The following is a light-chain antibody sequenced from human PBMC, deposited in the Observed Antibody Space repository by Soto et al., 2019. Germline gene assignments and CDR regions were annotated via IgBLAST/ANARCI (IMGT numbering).Light chain of an antibody. V-gene: IGKV3-11*01. CDR1: QSVSNS. CDR2: DAS. J-gene: IGKJ2*01. CDR3: QHRSNWPPYT. Sequence: EIVLTQSPATLSLSPGERATLSCRASQSVSNSLAWYQQKRGQAPRLLIYDASNRATGLPARFSGSGSGTDFTLTISSIEPEDFAVYYCQHRSNWPPYTFGQGTQLEIK.